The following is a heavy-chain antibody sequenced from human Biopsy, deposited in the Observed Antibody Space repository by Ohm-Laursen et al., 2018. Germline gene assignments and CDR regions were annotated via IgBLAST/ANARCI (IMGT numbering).Heavy chain of an antibody. CDR3: ARDTELLSIGLDYNFGMVV. CDR1: GGSINNVNYY. V-gene: IGHV4-61*01. Sequence: SETLSLTCAVSGGSINNVNYYWTWIRQPPGKGLEWIGDIFYSGRTNYNQSLKSRLIISIDTSKSQFSLNLSSVTAEDTAVYYCARDTELLSIGLDYNFGMVVWGQGTTVTVSS. D-gene: IGHD1-14*01. J-gene: IGHJ6*02. CDR2: IFYSGRT.